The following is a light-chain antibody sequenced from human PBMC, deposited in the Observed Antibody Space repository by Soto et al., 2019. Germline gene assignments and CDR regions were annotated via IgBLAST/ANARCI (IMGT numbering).Light chain of an antibody. CDR2: AAS. J-gene: IGKJ1*01. CDR1: QSISSY. V-gene: IGKV1-39*01. Sequence: FQMTQSPYSLSASVADRVTITCRASQSISSYLNWYQQKPGKAPKLLIYAASSLQSGVSSRFSGSGSGTDFTLTIISLQPEDFATYYCQQSYSTPLMFGQGTKVDIK. CDR3: QQSYSTPLM.